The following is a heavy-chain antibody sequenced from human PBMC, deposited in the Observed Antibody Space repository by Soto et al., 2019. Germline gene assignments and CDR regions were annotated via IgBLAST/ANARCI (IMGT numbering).Heavy chain of an antibody. Sequence: PSETLSLTCTVSGGSISSYYWSWIRQPAGKGLEWIGRIYTSGSTNYNPSLKSRVTMSVDTSKNQFSLKLSSVTAADTAVYYCARXKIAKAMVRGVGDAFDIWGQGTMVTVSS. CDR3: ARXKIAKAMVRGVGDAFDI. J-gene: IGHJ3*02. D-gene: IGHD3-10*01. CDR2: IYTSGST. CDR1: GGSISSYY. V-gene: IGHV4-4*07.